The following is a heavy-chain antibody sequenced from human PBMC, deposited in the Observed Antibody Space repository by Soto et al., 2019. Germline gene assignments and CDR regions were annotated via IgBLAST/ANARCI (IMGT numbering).Heavy chain of an antibody. CDR3: AGSPQGGATTDRIYYYGMDV. J-gene: IGHJ6*02. CDR1: GYSLTEVS. CDR2: FELVDGQT. V-gene: IGHV1-24*01. D-gene: IGHD3-16*01. Sequence: ASVKVSCEVPGYSLTEVSIHWVRQAPGNGLEWMGGFELVDGQTIYPQKFHSRVTLTDDTPTDTAYMGLSSLRSEDTAVYYFAGSPQGGATTDRIYYYGMDVWGQGTTVTVAS.